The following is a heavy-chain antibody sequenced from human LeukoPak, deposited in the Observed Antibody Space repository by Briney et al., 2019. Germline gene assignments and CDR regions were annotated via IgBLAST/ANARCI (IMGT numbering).Heavy chain of an antibody. V-gene: IGHV4-59*08. J-gene: IGHJ4*02. CDR2: FYYSGST. D-gene: IGHD6-19*01. CDR3: ARHGLAVAGPRAHFDY. Sequence: KTSETLSLTCTVSGGSISSYYWSWIRQPPGKGLEWVGYFYYSGSTNYNPSLKSRVTISVYTSKNQFSLKLSSVTAADTAVYYCARHGLAVAGPRAHFDYWGQGTLVTVSS. CDR1: GGSISSYY.